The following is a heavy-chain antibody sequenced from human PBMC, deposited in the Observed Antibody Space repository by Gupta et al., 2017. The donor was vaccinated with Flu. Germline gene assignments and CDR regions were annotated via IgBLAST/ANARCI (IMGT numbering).Heavy chain of an antibody. CDR1: GGSFSGYY. J-gene: IGHJ4*02. CDR2: INHSGST. D-gene: IGHD3-10*01. Sequence: QVQLQQWGAGLLKPSETLSLTCAVYGGSFSGYYWSWIRQPPGKGLEWIGEINHSGSTNYNPSLKSRVTISVDTSKNQFSLKLSSVTAADTAVYYCASARGITMVRGVIFDYWGQGTLVTVSS. V-gene: IGHV4-34*01. CDR3: ASARGITMVRGVIFDY.